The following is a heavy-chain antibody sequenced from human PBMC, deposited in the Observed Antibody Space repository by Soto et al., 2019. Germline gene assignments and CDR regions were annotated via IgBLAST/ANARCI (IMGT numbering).Heavy chain of an antibody. CDR3: ATAGNYRFDY. D-gene: IGHD1-1*01. J-gene: IGHJ4*02. Sequence: GGSLRISCAASAFSFSTSWTHWVRQAPGEGLVWVSRINPDGRTINYADSVKGRFTISRDNAKNTLYLQMNILRVEDTAVYFCATAGNYRFDYWGLRTLVIVSS. CDR1: AFSFSTSW. V-gene: IGHV3-74*01. CDR2: INPDGRTI.